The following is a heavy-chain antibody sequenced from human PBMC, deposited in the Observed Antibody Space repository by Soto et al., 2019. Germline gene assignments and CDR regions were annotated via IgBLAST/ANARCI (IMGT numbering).Heavy chain of an antibody. CDR3: ARKVSGSTGRPDLWYFDL. CDR1: GFTFSGSA. J-gene: IGHJ2*01. Sequence: EVQLLDSGGGLVQPGGSLRLSCAASGFTFSGSALTWVRQAPGKGLEWVSAISGGGDATFYADSVKGRFTISRDNSKNTLYLQMNTLRAEDTAVYYCARKVSGSTGRPDLWYFDLWGRGTLVTVSS. D-gene: IGHD3-10*01. V-gene: IGHV3-23*01. CDR2: ISGGGDAT.